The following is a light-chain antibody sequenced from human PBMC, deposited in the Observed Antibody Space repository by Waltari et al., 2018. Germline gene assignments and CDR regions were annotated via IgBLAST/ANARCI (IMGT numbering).Light chain of an antibody. CDR2: YDD. Sequence: QSVLTQPPSVSGAPRPRVTISCSGPSSNIATSVVHWYQHLPGQPPRLLIFYDDQLSSGVSDRFSGSKSGTSAFLAISGLQSEDEADYYCAAWDDRLKAVVFGGGTKLTVL. CDR3: AAWDDRLKAVV. V-gene: IGLV1-36*01. CDR1: SSNIATSV. J-gene: IGLJ2*01.